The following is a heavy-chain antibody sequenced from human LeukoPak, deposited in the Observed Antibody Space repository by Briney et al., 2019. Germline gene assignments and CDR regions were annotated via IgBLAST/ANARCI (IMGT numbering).Heavy chain of an antibody. D-gene: IGHD3-10*01. CDR3: ARGGGYYGSGRTYYFDY. J-gene: IGHJ4*02. V-gene: IGHV4-39*01. CDR2: MYYDGST. CDR1: GGSIYSTTFY. Sequence: SETLSLTCTVSGGSIYSTTFYWGWIRQPPGKGLEWIGSMYYDGSTYHNPSLKSRVTISVDTPNNQFSLKLTSVTAADTAVYFCARGGGYYGSGRTYYFDYWGQGTLVTVSS.